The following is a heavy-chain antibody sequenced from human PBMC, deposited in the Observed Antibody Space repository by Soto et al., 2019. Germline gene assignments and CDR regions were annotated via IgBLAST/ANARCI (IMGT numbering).Heavy chain of an antibody. CDR3: TPDRVAGYCSSSSCYAF. Sequence: EVQLVESGGGLVQPGGSLKLSCAASGFTFSDSAIHWVRQASGKGLEWVGRIRSKANSNTIAYAASVTGRFIISRDDSKNTAYLHMNSLKTEDTAVYYCTPDRVAGYCSSSSCYAFWGQGTLVTVSS. CDR1: GFTFSDSA. V-gene: IGHV3-73*02. CDR2: IRSKANSNTI. J-gene: IGHJ4*02. D-gene: IGHD2-2*01.